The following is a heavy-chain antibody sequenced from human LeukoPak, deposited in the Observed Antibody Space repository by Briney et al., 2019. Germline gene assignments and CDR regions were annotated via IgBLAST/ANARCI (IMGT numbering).Heavy chain of an antibody. V-gene: IGHV1-18*01. Sequence: ASAKVSCKASGYTFTSYGISWVRQAPGQGLEWMGWISAYNGNTNYAQKLQGRVTMTTDTSTSTAYMELRSLRSDDTAVYYCARVPLSITMIVVVIGAFDIWGQGTMVTVSS. D-gene: IGHD3-22*01. J-gene: IGHJ3*02. CDR3: ARVPLSITMIVVVIGAFDI. CDR2: ISAYNGNT. CDR1: GYTFTSYG.